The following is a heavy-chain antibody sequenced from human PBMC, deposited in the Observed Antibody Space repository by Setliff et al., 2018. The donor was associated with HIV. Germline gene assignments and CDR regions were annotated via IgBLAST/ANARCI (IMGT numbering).Heavy chain of an antibody. D-gene: IGHD2-15*01. V-gene: IGHV3-7*01. CDR3: ASARIPTGGTSTSFDY. J-gene: IGHJ4*02. CDR2: IKQDGDEA. CDR1: GFTFDNYW. Sequence: GGSLRLSCAASGFTFDNYWMSWVRQAPGKGLEWVANIKQDGDEAFYMDSVKGRFTISRDNSKNTLYLQVNSLRPEDAAVYYCASARIPTGGTSTSFDYWGQGTLVTVSS.